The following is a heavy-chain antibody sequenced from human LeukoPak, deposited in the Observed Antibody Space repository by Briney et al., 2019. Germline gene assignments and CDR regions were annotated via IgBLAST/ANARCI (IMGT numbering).Heavy chain of an antibody. CDR1: GGSISSSSYY. D-gene: IGHD3-10*01. Sequence: SETLTLTCTVSGGSISSSSYYWGWIRQPPGKGLEWIGSIYYSGSTYYNPSLKSRVTISVDTSKNQFSLKLSSVTAADTAVYYCARRVGRWFGERAYYYNYMDVWGKGTTVTISS. CDR3: ARRVGRWFGERAYYYNYMDV. CDR2: IYYSGST. J-gene: IGHJ6*03. V-gene: IGHV4-39*01.